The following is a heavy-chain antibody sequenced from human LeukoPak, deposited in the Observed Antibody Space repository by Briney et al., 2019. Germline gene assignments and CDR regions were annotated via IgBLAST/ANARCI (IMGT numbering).Heavy chain of an antibody. J-gene: IGHJ5*02. CDR2: INHSGNT. V-gene: IGHV4-34*01. Sequence: SETLSLTCAVYGGSFSGYYWSWIRQPPGKGLEWIGEINHSGNTDYSPSLRSRVAISVDTSKNQFSLKLISVTAADTAVYYCARRGIPAARGWFDPWGQGTLVTVSS. CDR1: GGSFSGYY. CDR3: ARRGIPAARGWFDP. D-gene: IGHD2-2*01.